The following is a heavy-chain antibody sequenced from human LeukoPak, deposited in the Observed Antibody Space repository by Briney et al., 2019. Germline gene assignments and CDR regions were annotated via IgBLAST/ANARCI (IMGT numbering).Heavy chain of an antibody. Sequence: SVKVSCKASGGTFSSYAISWVRQAPGQGLEWMGGIIPIFGTTNYAQKFQGRVAITTDESTSIVYMELNSLRSEDTAVYYCVYGLSFDYWGQGTLVTVSS. CDR1: GGTFSSYA. CDR2: IIPIFGTT. V-gene: IGHV1-69*05. CDR3: VYGLSFDY. J-gene: IGHJ4*02. D-gene: IGHD3-10*01.